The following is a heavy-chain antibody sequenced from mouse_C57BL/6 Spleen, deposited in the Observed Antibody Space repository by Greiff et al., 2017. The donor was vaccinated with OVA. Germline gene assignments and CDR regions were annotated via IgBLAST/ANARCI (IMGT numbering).Heavy chain of an antibody. CDR1: GFSLSTSGMG. CDR2: IYWDDDK. CDR3: ARRRGCSSYYYAMDY. D-gene: IGHD1-1*01. J-gene: IGHJ4*01. Sequence: ESGPGILQSSQTLSLTCSFSGFSLSTSGMGVSWLRQPSGKGLEWLAHIYWDDDKPYNPSLKSRLKISKDTSRNQVFLKITSVDTAYTATYYGARRRGCSSYYYAMDYWGQGTSVTVSS. V-gene: IGHV8-12*01.